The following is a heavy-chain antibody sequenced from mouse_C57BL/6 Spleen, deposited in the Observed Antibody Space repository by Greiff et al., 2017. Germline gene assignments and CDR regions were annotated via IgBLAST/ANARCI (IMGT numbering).Heavy chain of an antibody. CDR2: IDPEDGDT. Sequence: EVQLQQSGAELVRPGASVKLSCTASGFNINDSYMHWVKQRPEQGLEWIGRIDPEDGDTEYAPKFQGKATMTAETSSNTAYLQLSSLTSEDTAVDYCTTDYGSSSHVDYWGQGTTLTVSS. V-gene: IGHV14-1*01. CDR1: GFNINDSY. CDR3: TTDYGSSSHVDY. J-gene: IGHJ2*01. D-gene: IGHD1-1*01.